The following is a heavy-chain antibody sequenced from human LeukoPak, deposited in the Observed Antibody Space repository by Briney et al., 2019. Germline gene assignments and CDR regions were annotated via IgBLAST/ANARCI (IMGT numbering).Heavy chain of an antibody. CDR1: GGSISSSNR. V-gene: IGHV4-4*02. CDR2: IYHSGST. J-gene: IGHJ4*02. D-gene: IGHD6-19*01. CDR3: ARDLACLAVAGCFVL. Sequence: SGTLSLTCAVSGGSISSSNRWSWVRQPPGKGLEWIGEIYHSGSTNYNPSLKSRVTISVDKSKNQFSLKLSSVTAADTAVYYCARDLACLAVAGCFVLWGQGTLVTVSS.